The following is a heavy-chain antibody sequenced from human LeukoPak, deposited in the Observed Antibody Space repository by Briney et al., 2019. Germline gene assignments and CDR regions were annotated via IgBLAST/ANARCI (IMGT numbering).Heavy chain of an antibody. Sequence: ASVNVSCKASGYTFTGYYRHWVRQAPGQGLEWMGWINPNSGGTNYAQKFQGRVTMTRDTSISTAYMELSRLRSEDTAVYYCARENDYYDSSGYAGFDYWGQGTLVTVSS. V-gene: IGHV1-2*02. D-gene: IGHD3-22*01. J-gene: IGHJ4*02. CDR3: ARENDYYDSSGYAGFDY. CDR1: GYTFTGYY. CDR2: INPNSGGT.